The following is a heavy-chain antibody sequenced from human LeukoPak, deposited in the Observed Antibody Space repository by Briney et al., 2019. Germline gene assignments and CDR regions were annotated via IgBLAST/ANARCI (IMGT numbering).Heavy chain of an antibody. CDR3: ARVVAAAGNNWFDP. CDR2: IHDSGST. V-gene: IGHV4-30-4*07. J-gene: IGHJ5*02. Sequence: SETLSLTCVVSGDSISSGGYSWSWIRHTPGKGLEWIAYIHDSGSTYNNPSLKSRLSISIDTPKNQFSLKLNSVSAADTAVYYCARVVAAAGNNWFDPWGQGTLVTVSS. D-gene: IGHD6-13*01. CDR1: GDSISSGGYS.